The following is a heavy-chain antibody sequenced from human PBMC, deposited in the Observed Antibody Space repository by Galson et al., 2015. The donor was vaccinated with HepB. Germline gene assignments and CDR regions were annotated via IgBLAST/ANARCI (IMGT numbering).Heavy chain of an antibody. D-gene: IGHD2-15*01. J-gene: IGHJ3*02. CDR2: ISGSGGST. Sequence: SLRLSCAASGFTFSNYAMNWVRQAPGKGLEWVSTISGSGGSTFYADSVKGRFIISRDNSKNTLYLQMNSLRAEDTAVYYCAKTPSRAFDIWGQGTMVTVSS. CDR1: GFTFSNYA. CDR3: AKTPSRAFDI. V-gene: IGHV3-23*01.